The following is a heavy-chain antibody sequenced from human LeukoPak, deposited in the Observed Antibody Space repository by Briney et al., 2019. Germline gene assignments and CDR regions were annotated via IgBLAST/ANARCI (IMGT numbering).Heavy chain of an antibody. CDR3: ARDEGYYDSSGYPH. D-gene: IGHD3-22*01. CDR1: GYTFTSYG. V-gene: IGHV1-18*01. Sequence: ASVKVSCKASGYTFTSYGISWVRQAPGQGLEWMGWISAYNGNTNYAQKLQGRVTMTTDTSTSTACMELRSLRSDDTAVYYCARDEGYYDSSGYPHWGQGTLVTVSS. J-gene: IGHJ4*02. CDR2: ISAYNGNT.